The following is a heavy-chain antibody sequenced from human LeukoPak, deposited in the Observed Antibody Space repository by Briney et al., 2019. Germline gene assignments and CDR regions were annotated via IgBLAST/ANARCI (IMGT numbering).Heavy chain of an antibody. CDR1: GGSISSYY. D-gene: IGHD6-13*01. Sequence: PSETLSLTCTVSGGSISSYYWSWIRQPAGKGLEWIGRIYTSGSTNYNPSLKSRVTISVDTSKNQFSLKLSSVTAADTAVYYCARHPSIAAAGGYDYWGQGTLVTVSS. J-gene: IGHJ4*02. V-gene: IGHV4-4*07. CDR3: ARHPSIAAAGGYDY. CDR2: IYTSGST.